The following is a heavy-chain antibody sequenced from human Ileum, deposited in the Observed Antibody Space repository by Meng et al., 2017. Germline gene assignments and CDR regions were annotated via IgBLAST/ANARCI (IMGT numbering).Heavy chain of an antibody. V-gene: IGHV1-46*01. CDR3: VGAALGSSGSRRFDY. D-gene: IGHD6-19*01. Sequence: ASVKVSCKASGYTFTSYYMHWVRQAPGQGLGLMGIINPSDGSTTYIQEFQGRVTMTRDTSTSTVYMELSSLRSEATAVYYCVGAALGSSGSRRFDYWGQGTLVTVSS. J-gene: IGHJ4*02. CDR2: INPSDGST. CDR1: GYTFTSYY.